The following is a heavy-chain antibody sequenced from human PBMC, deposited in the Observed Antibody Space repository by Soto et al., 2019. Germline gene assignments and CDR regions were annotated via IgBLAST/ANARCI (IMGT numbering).Heavy chain of an antibody. CDR3: AKDPWY. Sequence: GGSLRLSCAASGFTFSSYGMHWVRQAPGKGLEWVAVISYDGSNKYYADSVKGRFTISRDNSKNTLYLQMNSLRAEDTAVYYCAKDPWYWGQGTLVTVYS. V-gene: IGHV3-30*18. CDR2: ISYDGSNK. J-gene: IGHJ4*02. CDR1: GFTFSSYG.